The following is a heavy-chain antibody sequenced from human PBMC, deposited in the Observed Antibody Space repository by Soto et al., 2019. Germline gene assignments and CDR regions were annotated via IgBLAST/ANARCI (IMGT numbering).Heavy chain of an antibody. V-gene: IGHV3-74*01. CDR3: ARLSGDHSAFFFYGLDV. CDR2: IKSDGAIR. J-gene: IGHJ6*02. Sequence: GGSLRLSCVASGFTFNIHWMSWVRQVPGKGLEWLSGIKSDGAIRSYADSVKGRFIISRDNARNTLFLQMNSLRAEDTAVYYCARLSGDHSAFFFYGLDVWGQGTTVTVSS. CDR1: GFTFNIHW. D-gene: IGHD2-21*01.